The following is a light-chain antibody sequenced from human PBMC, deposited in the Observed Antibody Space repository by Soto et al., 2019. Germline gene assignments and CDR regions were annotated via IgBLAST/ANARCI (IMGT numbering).Light chain of an antibody. J-gene: IGKJ1*01. CDR2: GAS. CDR3: QHYNNWPRT. CDR1: QSVSSN. V-gene: IGKV3-15*01. Sequence: EIVMTQSPATRSVSPGERATLSCRASQSVSSNLAWYQQKPGQAPGLLIYGASTRATGIPARFSGSGSGTEFTLTISSLQSENFAVYYCQHYNNWPRTFGQGTKVEIK.